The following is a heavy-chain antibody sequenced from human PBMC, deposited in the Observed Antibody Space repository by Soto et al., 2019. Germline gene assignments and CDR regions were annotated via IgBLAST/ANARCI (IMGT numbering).Heavy chain of an antibody. V-gene: IGHV3-33*01. J-gene: IGHJ4*02. CDR2: IVSHGEIK. D-gene: IGHD1-1*01. CDR3: ARDDEYDDNGLDY. CDR1: GFLFSRFG. Sequence: QVQLVESGGGVVQPGTSLRLSCAASGFLFSRFGMHWVRQAPGKGLEWVGVIVSHGEIKGYADSVRGRFTISRDNSRNTLFLEMSSLRVEDTAIYYCARDDEYDDNGLDYWGQGTLVTVSS.